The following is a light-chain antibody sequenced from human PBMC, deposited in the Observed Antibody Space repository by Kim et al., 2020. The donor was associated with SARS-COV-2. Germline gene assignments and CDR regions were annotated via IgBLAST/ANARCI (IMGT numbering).Light chain of an antibody. CDR1: QSLLHTTGYNH. V-gene: IGKV2-28*01. CDR3: MQALQTPT. Sequence: GESASISCRSSQSLLHTTGYNHLDWYVQKTGQSPQLLIYLGSNRASGVPDRFSGGGSGTDFTLTISRVEAEDVGVYYCMQALQTPTFGQGTKLEI. CDR2: LGS. J-gene: IGKJ2*01.